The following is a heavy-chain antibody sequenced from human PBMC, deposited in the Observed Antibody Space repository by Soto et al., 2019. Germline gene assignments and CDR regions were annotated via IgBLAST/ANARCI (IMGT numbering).Heavy chain of an antibody. CDR2: FDPEDGET. J-gene: IGHJ6*02. Sequence: GASVKVSCKVSGYTLTELSMHWVRQAPGKGLEWMGGFDPEDGETIYAQKFQGRVTMTEDTSTDTAYMELSSLRSEDTAVYYCATVPLGGTDCYPLDVWGQGTTVTVSS. D-gene: IGHD2-21*02. V-gene: IGHV1-24*01. CDR3: ATVPLGGTDCYPLDV. CDR1: GYTLTELS.